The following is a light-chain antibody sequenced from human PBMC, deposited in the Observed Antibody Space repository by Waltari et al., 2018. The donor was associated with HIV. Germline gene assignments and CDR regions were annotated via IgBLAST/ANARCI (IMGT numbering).Light chain of an antibody. CDR1: KMGDNS. CDR2: QDT. CDR3: QVWDSTTALG. Sequence: SYELTQPPSVSVTPGHTASIPCSGNKMGDNSACWYQQRPGQSPVLVSYQDTKRPSGIPERFSGSNSGNTDTLTIRGTQTMDEADYYCQVWDSTTALGFGGGTKLTVL. J-gene: IGLJ2*01. V-gene: IGLV3-1*01.